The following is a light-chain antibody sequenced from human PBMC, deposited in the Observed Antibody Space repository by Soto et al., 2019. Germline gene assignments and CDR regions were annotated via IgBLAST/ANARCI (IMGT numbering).Light chain of an antibody. Sequence: EMVLTQSPGTLSLSPGERATLSFMASQSFRGLLAWYQQKPGQAPRLLIYDAYNRATGIPPRFSGSGSGTDFTLTISSLEPEDSAVYYCQQRHMWPITFGQGTRLEIK. J-gene: IGKJ5*01. CDR1: QSFRGL. CDR2: DAY. V-gene: IGKV3-11*01. CDR3: QQRHMWPIT.